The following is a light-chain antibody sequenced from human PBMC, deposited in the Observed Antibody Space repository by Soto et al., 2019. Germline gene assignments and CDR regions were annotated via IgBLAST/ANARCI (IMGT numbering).Light chain of an antibody. CDR1: QSVNSRN. CDR2: AAS. CDR3: QQFAIFPL. J-gene: IGKJ2*01. V-gene: IGKV3-20*01. Sequence: EIVLTQSPGTLSLSPGERATLSCRASQSVNSRNLAWYQQKPGQAPRLLIYAASSRATGIPDRFSGSGSGTDFTLTIRRLEPDDFAVYYCQQFAIFPLFGQGTKLEIK.